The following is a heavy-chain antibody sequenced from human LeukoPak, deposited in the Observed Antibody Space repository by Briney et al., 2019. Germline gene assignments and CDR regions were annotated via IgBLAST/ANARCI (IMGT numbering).Heavy chain of an antibody. CDR3: ARGEWLRSWFGY. V-gene: IGHV4-34*01. D-gene: IGHD5-12*01. CDR1: GGSFSGYY. CDR2: INHSGST. J-gene: IGHJ4*02. Sequence: EPSETLSLTCAVYGGSFSGYYWSWIRQPPGKGLEWIGEINHSGSTNYNPSLKSRVTISVDTSKNQFSLKLSSVTAADTAVYYCARGEWLRSWFGYWGQGTLVTVSS.